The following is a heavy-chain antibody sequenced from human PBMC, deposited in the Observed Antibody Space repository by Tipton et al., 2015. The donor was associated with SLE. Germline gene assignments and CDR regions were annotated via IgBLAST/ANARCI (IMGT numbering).Heavy chain of an antibody. CDR1: GYTFTSYG. CDR3: ARASVGYREAFDI. V-gene: IGHV1-18*01. J-gene: IGHJ3*02. D-gene: IGHD3-10*01. Sequence: QLVQSGAEVKKPGASVKVSCKASGYTFTSYGISWVRQAPGQGLEWMGWISAYNGNTNYAQKLQGRVTMTRNTSISTAYMELSSLRSEDTAVYYCARASVGYREAFDIWGQGTMVTVSS. CDR2: ISAYNGNT.